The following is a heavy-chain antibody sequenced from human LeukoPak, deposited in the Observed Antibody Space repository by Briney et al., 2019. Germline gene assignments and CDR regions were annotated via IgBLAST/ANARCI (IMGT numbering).Heavy chain of an antibody. CDR2: IKQDASEK. CDR1: GFTFSSYA. J-gene: IGHJ5*02. Sequence: PGGSLRLSCAASGFTFSSYAMNWVRQAPGKGLEWVANIKQDASEKNYVDSVKGRFTISRDNTKNSVYLQMNSLRVEDTAVHYCARDVHLVRGAHISGPHNWFDPWGQGTLVTVSS. V-gene: IGHV3-7*01. CDR3: ARDVHLVRGAHISGPHNWFDP. D-gene: IGHD3-10*01.